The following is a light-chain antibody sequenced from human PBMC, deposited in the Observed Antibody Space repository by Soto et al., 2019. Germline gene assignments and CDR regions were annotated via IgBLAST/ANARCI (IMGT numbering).Light chain of an antibody. CDR2: GAS. CDR1: QSVGGN. J-gene: IGKJ3*01. CDR3: QQYDNWPLT. Sequence: EIVMTQSPATLSVSPGERATLSCRASQSVGGNLARYQQKPGQAPRLLIYGASTRPTGIPARFSGSESGTEFTLTISSLQSEDFAVYYCQQYDNWPLTFGPGTKVDFK. V-gene: IGKV3-15*01.